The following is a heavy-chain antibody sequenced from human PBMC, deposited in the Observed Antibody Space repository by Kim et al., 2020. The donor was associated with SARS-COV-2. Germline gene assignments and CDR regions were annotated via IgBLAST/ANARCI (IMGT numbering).Heavy chain of an antibody. Sequence: SETLSLTCTVSGGSISSGGYYWSWIRQHPGKGLEWIGYIYYSGSTYYNPSLKSRVTISVDTSKNQFSLKLSSVTAADTAVYYCARGIRYYDSSGYSYWGQGTLVTVSS. J-gene: IGHJ4*02. CDR1: GGSISSGGYY. V-gene: IGHV4-31*03. CDR3: ARGIRYYDSSGYSY. D-gene: IGHD3-22*01. CDR2: IYYSGST.